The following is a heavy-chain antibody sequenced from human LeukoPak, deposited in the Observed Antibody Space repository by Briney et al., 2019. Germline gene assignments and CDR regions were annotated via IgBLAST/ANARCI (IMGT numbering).Heavy chain of an antibody. V-gene: IGHV1-18*01. CDR2: ISAYNGNT. CDR1: GYTFTSYA. D-gene: IGHD5-18*01. J-gene: IGHJ4*02. CDR3: AREGYTAMVSCFDY. Sequence: GASVKVSCKASGYTFTSYAMHWVRQAPGQGLEWMGWISAYNGNTNYAQKLQGRVTMTTDTSTSTAYMELRSLRSDDTAVYYCAREGYTAMVSCFDYWGQGTLVTVSS.